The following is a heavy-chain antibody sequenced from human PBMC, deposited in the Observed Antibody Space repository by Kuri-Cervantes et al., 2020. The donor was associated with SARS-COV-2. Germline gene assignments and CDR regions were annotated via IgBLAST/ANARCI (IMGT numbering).Heavy chain of an antibody. CDR1: RGSLSGYH. V-gene: IGHV4-34*01. J-gene: IGHJ6*03. Sequence: GSLRLSCAVSRGSLSGYHWSWIRQPPGKGLEWIGGFSHSGRNDYSPSYNPSLESRVTISGDMSKNQVSLRLNSVTAADSAVYYCAGGVSGFYYFYYMDVWGIGTTVTVSS. D-gene: IGHD3-22*01. CDR2: FSHSGRN. CDR3: AGGVSGFYYFYYMDV.